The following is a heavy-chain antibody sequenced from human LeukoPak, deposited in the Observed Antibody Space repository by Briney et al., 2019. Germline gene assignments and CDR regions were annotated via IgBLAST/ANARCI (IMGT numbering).Heavy chain of an antibody. Sequence: PGTSLRLSCAASGFTFSSYGMHWVRQAPGKGLEWVAVISYHGSDKYFADSVKGRFTISRDNSKNTLYLQLNSLRAEDTAVYYCAKAARVDTAMLGAFDIWGQGTMVTVSS. J-gene: IGHJ3*02. CDR1: GFTFSSYG. CDR3: AKAARVDTAMLGAFDI. CDR2: ISYHGSDK. D-gene: IGHD5-18*01. V-gene: IGHV3-30*18.